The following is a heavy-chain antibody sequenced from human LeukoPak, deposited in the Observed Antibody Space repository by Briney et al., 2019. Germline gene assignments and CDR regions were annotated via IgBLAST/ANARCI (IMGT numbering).Heavy chain of an antibody. CDR3: ARLLWFGDRHV. V-gene: IGHV4-39*01. CDR2: IYYSGTT. J-gene: IGHJ6*04. CDR1: GGSISSSSYY. Sequence: NPSETLSLTCTVSGGSISSSSYYWGWIRQPPGKGLEWIGSIYYSGTTYYNPSLKSRVTISVDTSKNQFSLKLSSVTAADTAVYYCARLLWFGDRHVWGKGTTVTVSS. D-gene: IGHD3-10*01.